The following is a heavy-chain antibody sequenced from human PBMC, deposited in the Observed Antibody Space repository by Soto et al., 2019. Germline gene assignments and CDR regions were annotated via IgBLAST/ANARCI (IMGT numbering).Heavy chain of an antibody. CDR2: ISSSDNII. CDR3: AKELGYYDSSGYFCY. V-gene: IGHV3-11*01. CDR1: GVTFSDYY. D-gene: IGHD3-22*01. Sequence: PGGSLRLSCAASGVTFSDYYMSRIRQAPGKGLERAAYISSSDNIIYYADSVKGRFTISSDNAKNSLYLQMNSLRAEDTAVQYCAKELGYYDSSGYFCYWSQGTLVTV. J-gene: IGHJ4*02.